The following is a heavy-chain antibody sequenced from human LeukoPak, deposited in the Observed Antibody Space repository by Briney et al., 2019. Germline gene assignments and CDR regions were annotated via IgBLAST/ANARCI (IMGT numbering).Heavy chain of an antibody. CDR3: ARDWQLVS. V-gene: IGHV4-30-4*08. CDR1: GGSISSGDKY. J-gene: IGHJ5*02. D-gene: IGHD1-1*01. Sequence: PSETLSLTCTVSGGSISSGDKYWSWIRQPPGKGLEWIGNVYYSGTTSYNPSLKSRLTISLDTSKNRFSLKLTSVTAADTAVYYCARDWQLVSWGQGTLVTVSS. CDR2: VYYSGTT.